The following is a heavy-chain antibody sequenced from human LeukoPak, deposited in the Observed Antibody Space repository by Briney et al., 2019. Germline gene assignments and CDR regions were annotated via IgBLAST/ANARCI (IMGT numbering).Heavy chain of an antibody. CDR3: ARVRDSSNWYVFDI. Sequence: PGRSLRLSCAASRFTFSSYPMHWVRQAPGKGLEWVAVISYDESNKYYADSVKGRFTVSRDNSKNTLYLQMNSLRAEDTAVYYCARVRDSSNWYVFDIWGQGTMVTVSS. J-gene: IGHJ3*02. V-gene: IGHV3-30*04. D-gene: IGHD6-13*01. CDR1: RFTFSSYP. CDR2: ISYDESNK.